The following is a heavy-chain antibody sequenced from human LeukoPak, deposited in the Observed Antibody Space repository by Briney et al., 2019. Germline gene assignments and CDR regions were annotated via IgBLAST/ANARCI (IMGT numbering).Heavy chain of an antibody. Sequence: PGGSLRPSCAGSGFIFNNYAMHWVRQPPGKGLEWVSGISWNSGTIDYADSVRGRFTISRDNAKNTLYLQVNNLRAEDTAVYYCARGPNSNWSGLDFWGQGTLLTVSS. CDR3: ARGPNSNWSGLDF. D-gene: IGHD6-6*01. V-gene: IGHV3-9*01. CDR1: GFIFNNYA. CDR2: ISWNSGTI. J-gene: IGHJ4*02.